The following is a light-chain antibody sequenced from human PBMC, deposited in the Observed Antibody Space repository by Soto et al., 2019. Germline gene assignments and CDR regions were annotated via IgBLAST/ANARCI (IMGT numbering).Light chain of an antibody. V-gene: IGLV2-14*01. Sequence: QSALTQPASVSESPGQSITISCTGTSSDVGAYNLVSWYQHLPDKAPKLIISEVTNRPSGVSDRFSGSKSGNTASLTISGLQAEDEADYYCASLTTTNFVFGSGTKVTVL. CDR3: ASLTTTNFV. J-gene: IGLJ1*01. CDR1: SSDVGAYNL. CDR2: EVT.